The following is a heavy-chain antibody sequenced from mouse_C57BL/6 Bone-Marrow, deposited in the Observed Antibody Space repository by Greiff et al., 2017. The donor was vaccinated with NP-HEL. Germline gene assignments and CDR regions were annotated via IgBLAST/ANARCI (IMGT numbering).Heavy chain of an antibody. V-gene: IGHV5-9*01. Sequence: EVKVEESGGGLVKPGGSLKLSCAASGFTFSSYTMSWVRQTPEKRLEWVATISGGGGNTYYPDSVKGRFTISRDNAKNTLYLQMSSLRSEDTALYYCAREKKITGSWFAYWGQGTLVTVSA. D-gene: IGHD4-1*01. CDR1: GFTFSSYT. J-gene: IGHJ3*01. CDR2: ISGGGGNT. CDR3: AREKKITGSWFAY.